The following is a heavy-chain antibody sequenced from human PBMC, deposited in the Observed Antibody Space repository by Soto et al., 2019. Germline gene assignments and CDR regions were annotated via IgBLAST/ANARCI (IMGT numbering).Heavy chain of an antibody. V-gene: IGHV3-11*05. CDR3: AISLHGDSGYSGY. D-gene: IGHD5-12*01. Sequence: QVQLVESGGGLVKPGGCLRLSCAASGFTFSDYYMSWIRQAPGKGLEWVSYISSSGSDTNYADSVKGRFTVSRDNXKNSLYLQMNSLRAEDTAVYYCAISLHGDSGYSGYWGEASLVTVSS. J-gene: IGHJ4*02. CDR2: ISSSGSDT. CDR1: GFTFSDYY.